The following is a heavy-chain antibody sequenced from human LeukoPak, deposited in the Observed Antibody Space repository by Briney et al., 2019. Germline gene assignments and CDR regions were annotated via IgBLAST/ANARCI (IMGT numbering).Heavy chain of an antibody. CDR1: GGTFSSYA. J-gene: IGHJ4*02. CDR2: IIPIFGTV. Sequence: SVKVSCKASGGTFSSYAISWVRQAPGQGLEWMGRIIPIFGTVNYAQKFQGRVTITTDESTSTAYMELSSLRSEDTAVYYCARSLRYCSGGSCYWLYYFDYWGQGTLVTVSS. V-gene: IGHV1-69*05. D-gene: IGHD2-15*01. CDR3: ARSLRYCSGGSCYWLYYFDY.